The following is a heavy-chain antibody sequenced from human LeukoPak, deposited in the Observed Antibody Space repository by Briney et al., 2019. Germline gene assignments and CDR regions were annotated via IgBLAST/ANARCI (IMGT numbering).Heavy chain of an antibody. J-gene: IGHJ4*02. CDR2: FYDSGST. CDR1: GGSIRSRNYY. Sequence: SETLSLTCTVSGGSIRSRNYYWDRIRQPPGKGVEWIGNFYDSGSTYYNPSLKSRVTISVDTSKNQFSLKLNSMTAADTAMYYCASHGPIPARTFDSWGLGTLVTVSS. V-gene: IGHV4-39*01. CDR3: ASHGPIPARTFDS. D-gene: IGHD6-6*01.